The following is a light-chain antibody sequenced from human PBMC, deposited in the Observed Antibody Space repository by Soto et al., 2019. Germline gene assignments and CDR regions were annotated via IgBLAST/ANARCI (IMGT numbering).Light chain of an antibody. CDR1: SSDVGGYNY. Sequence: QSVLTQPPSASGSPGQSVTISCTGTSSDVGGYNYVSWYQQHLGKAPKLMIYEVSKRPSGVPDRFSGSKSGNTASLTVSGLQAEDEADYYCSSYAGSAHVVFGGGTKVTVL. CDR3: SSYAGSAHVV. J-gene: IGLJ2*01. CDR2: EVS. V-gene: IGLV2-8*01.